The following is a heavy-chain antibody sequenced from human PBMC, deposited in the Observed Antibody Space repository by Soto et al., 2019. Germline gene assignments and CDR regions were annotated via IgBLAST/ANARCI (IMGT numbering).Heavy chain of an antibody. CDR3: AKDHSSIY. J-gene: IGHJ4*02. D-gene: IGHD6-13*01. V-gene: IGHV3-23*01. Sequence: GGSLRLSCAASGLTFSSQDMSWVRQAPGEGLEWVSSISPTGGSTKYADSVKGRFTISRDNSKNTLYLQMNSLRAEDTALYYCAKDHSSIYWGQGTLVTVSS. CDR2: ISPTGGST. CDR1: GLTFSSQD.